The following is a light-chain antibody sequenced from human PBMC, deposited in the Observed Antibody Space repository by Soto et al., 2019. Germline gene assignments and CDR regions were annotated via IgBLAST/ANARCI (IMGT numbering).Light chain of an antibody. Sequence: IQMTQSPATLSGSLGDGVSSACRPGQTISSWLAWYQQKPGKAPKLLIYKASTLKSGVPSRFSGSGSGTEFTLTISSLQPDDFATYYCQHYNSYSEAFGQGTKVDIK. V-gene: IGKV1-5*03. CDR3: QHYNSYSEA. CDR2: KAS. CDR1: QTISSW. J-gene: IGKJ1*01.